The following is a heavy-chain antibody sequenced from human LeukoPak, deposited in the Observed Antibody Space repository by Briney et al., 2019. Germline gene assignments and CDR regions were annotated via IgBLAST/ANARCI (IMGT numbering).Heavy chain of an antibody. J-gene: IGHJ4*02. CDR3: AKRGTSGSYYHFDF. CDR1: GFTFSSYA. D-gene: IGHD1-26*01. CDR2: ISYDGSNK. Sequence: GALRLSCAASGFTFSSYAMHWVRQAPGKGLEWVAVISYDGSNKYYADSMKGRFTISRDNSKNTLYLQMNSLRAEDTAVYYCAKRGTSGSYYHFDFWGQGTLVTVSS. V-gene: IGHV3-30*04.